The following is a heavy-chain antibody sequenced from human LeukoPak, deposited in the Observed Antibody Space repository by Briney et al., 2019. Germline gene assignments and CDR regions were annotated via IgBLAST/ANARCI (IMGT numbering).Heavy chain of an antibody. V-gene: IGHV4-59*01. Sequence: PSETLSLTCTVSGGSISSYYWTWIRQPPGKGLEWIAYISYSGNTNYNPSLKSRVTISIDTSNNQFSLQLTSVTAADTAVYYCATHSSGSYGRVFDYWGQGTLVTVSS. D-gene: IGHD3-22*01. CDR1: GGSISSYY. J-gene: IGHJ4*02. CDR3: ATHSSGSYGRVFDY. CDR2: ISYSGNT.